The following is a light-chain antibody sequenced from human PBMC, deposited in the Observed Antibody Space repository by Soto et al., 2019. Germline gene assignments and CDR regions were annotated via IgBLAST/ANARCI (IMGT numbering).Light chain of an antibody. CDR3: QHYNFWPHS. V-gene: IGKV3-11*01. J-gene: IGKJ2*01. CDR1: QSVSNY. Sequence: EIVLTQSPATLSLSPGEGATLSCRASQSVSNYLAWYQQKPGQAPRLLIFDASKRATGIPARFSGSGSGTDFTLTISSLQSEDVSIYFCQHYNFWPHSLGQGTKVDIK. CDR2: DAS.